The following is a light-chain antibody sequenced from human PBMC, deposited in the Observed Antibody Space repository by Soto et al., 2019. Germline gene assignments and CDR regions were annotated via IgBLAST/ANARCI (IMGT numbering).Light chain of an antibody. J-gene: IGLJ2*01. Sequence: QSVLTQSPLASGTPGQTVTISCSGSSSNIGSNPVDWYQQLPGTAPKVLIYTNNQRPSGVPDRFSGSKSGTSASLAISGLQSADEAEYYCAAWDGSLNGVVFGGGTKVTVL. CDR1: SSNIGSNP. CDR3: AAWDGSLNGVV. V-gene: IGLV1-44*01. CDR2: TNN.